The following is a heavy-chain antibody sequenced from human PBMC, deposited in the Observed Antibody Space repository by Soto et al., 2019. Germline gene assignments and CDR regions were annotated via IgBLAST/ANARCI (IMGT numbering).Heavy chain of an antibody. J-gene: IGHJ3*02. CDR1: GFTFSSYA. Sequence: EVQLLESGGGLVQPGGSLRLSCAASGFTFSSYAMSWVRQAPGKGLEWVSAISGSGGSTYYADSVKGRFTISRDNSKNTLYLQMNSLRAEDTAVYYCAKEWTILWWTDGTHAFDIWGQGTMVTVSS. D-gene: IGHD2-21*01. V-gene: IGHV3-23*01. CDR3: AKEWTILWWTDGTHAFDI. CDR2: ISGSGGST.